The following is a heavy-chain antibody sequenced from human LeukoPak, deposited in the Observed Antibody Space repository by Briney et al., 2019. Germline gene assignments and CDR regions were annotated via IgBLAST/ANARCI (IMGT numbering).Heavy chain of an antibody. J-gene: IGHJ4*02. CDR1: GGSISSGSYY. CDR2: IYTSGST. D-gene: IGHD6-19*01. Sequence: SETLSLTCTVSGGSISSGSYYWSWIRQPAGKGLEWIGRIYTSGSTNYNPSLKSRVTISVDTSKNQFSLKLSSVTAADTAVYYCAREHSSGWGGPYYFDYWGQGTLVTVSS. V-gene: IGHV4-61*02. CDR3: AREHSSGWGGPYYFDY.